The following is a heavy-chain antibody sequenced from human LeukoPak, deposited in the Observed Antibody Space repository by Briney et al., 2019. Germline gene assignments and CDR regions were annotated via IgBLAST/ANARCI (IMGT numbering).Heavy chain of an antibody. CDR3: ARDYSGQWEQLTGWWIDP. D-gene: IGHD1-26*01. Sequence: ASVKISCKPSGYTFGTHWMHWVRQAPGRGLEWMAIINPSGDFRSYAQKFQGRVTVTRDMSTRTVYMELSGLRPEDTALYYCARDYSGQWEQLTGWWIDPWGQETLVIVSS. CDR2: INPSGDFR. CDR1: GYTFGTHW. V-gene: IGHV1-46*01. J-gene: IGHJ5*02.